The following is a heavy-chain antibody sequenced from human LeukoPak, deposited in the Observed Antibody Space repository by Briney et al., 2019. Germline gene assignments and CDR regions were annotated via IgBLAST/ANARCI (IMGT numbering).Heavy chain of an antibody. J-gene: IGHJ4*02. CDR2: INTSGST. V-gene: IGHV4-61*02. CDR3: SREGYTSSWYSGYYYFDY. Sequence: SETLSLTCTVSGGSISSGSYFWTWIRQPAGKGLEWLARINTSGSTNYNPSLKSRVTISVDTSKNQFSLKLSSVTAADTAVFYCSREGYTSSWYSGYYYFDYWGQGTLVTVSS. CDR1: GGSISSGSYF. D-gene: IGHD6-13*01.